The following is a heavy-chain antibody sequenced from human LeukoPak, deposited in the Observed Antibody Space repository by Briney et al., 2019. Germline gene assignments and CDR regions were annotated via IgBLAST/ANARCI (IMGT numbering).Heavy chain of an antibody. Sequence: SETLSHTCTVSGGSVSSPNSYWSWIRQPPGKGLEWIGNVYYIGTTSYNSSLKSRVTISVDTSQNQFSLEVTSMTAADTAVYYCARNTSSSPWFDPWGQGTLVTVSS. CDR2: VYYIGTT. J-gene: IGHJ5*02. V-gene: IGHV4-61*01. CDR3: ARNTSSSPWFDP. CDR1: GGSVSSPNSY. D-gene: IGHD6-6*01.